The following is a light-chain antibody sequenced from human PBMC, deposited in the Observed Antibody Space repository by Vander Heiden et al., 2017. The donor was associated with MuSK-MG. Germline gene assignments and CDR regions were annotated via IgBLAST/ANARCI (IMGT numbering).Light chain of an antibody. CDR3: QQSSETPT. Sequence: DIQMTQSPSSLSASAGDRVTLTCRANQSIGAFLNWYQQTPGTAPRLLIYAAYSLQSGVPPRFSGSGSGTEFTLTISDLQSEDSATYFCQQSSETPTFGGGTKVEIK. J-gene: IGKJ4*01. CDR1: QSIGAF. V-gene: IGKV1-39*01. CDR2: AAY.